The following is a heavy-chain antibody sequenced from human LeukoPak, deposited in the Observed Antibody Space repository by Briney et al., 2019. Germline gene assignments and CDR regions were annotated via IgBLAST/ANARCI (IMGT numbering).Heavy chain of an antibody. CDR2: VYHDGST. J-gene: IGHJ6*03. CDR1: GYSISSNYY. D-gene: IGHD3-9*01. CDR3: ARAGILRFFDSYYYMDV. Sequence: SETLSLTCSVSGYSISSNYYWGWIRPSPGKGLEWIGSVYHDGSTYYNPSLKSRVTISVDTSKNQFSLKLSSVTAADTAVYYCARAGILRFFDSYYYMDVWGKGTTVTVSS. V-gene: IGHV4-38-2*02.